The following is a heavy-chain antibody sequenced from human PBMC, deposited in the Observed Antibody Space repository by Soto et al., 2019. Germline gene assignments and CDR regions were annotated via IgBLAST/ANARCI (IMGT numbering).Heavy chain of an antibody. D-gene: IGHD1-26*01. CDR3: AKEKFREWELLPGGHGY. CDR2: ISGSGGST. Sequence: GGSLRLSCAASGFTFSSYAMSWVRQAPGKGLEWVSAISGSGGSTYYADSVKGRFTISRYNSKNTLYLQMNSLRAEDTAVYYCAKEKFREWELLPGGHGYWGQGTLVTVSS. J-gene: IGHJ4*02. CDR1: GFTFSSYA. V-gene: IGHV3-23*01.